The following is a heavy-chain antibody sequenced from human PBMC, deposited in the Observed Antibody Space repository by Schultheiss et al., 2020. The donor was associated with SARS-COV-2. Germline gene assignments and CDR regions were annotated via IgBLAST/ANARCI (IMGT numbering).Heavy chain of an antibody. CDR1: GFTFSTYG. D-gene: IGHD3-9*01. CDR3: ARDLLPHDILTGSCLNF. Sequence: GESLKISCAASGFTFSTYGMHWVRQAPDKGLEWLAVIWYDGTKKYYADSVKGRFTISRDNSNNTLYLQMNSLRAEDTAVYYCARDLLPHDILTGSCLNFWGQGTLVTVSS. J-gene: IGHJ4*02. V-gene: IGHV3-33*01. CDR2: IWYDGTKK.